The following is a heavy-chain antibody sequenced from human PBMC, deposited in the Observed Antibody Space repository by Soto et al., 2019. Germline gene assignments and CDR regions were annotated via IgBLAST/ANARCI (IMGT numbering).Heavy chain of an antibody. D-gene: IGHD2-15*01. V-gene: IGHV4-31*03. CDR1: VVSISSGGYY. J-gene: IGHJ6*01. Sequence: PSETLSLTCTFSVVSISSGGYYCSWIRQHPGKGLEWIGYIYYSGSTYYNPSLKSRVTISVDTSKNQFSLKLSSVTAADTAVYYCARSQGLLPVVYYYYYGMEVWGQGTTVSVSS. CDR2: IYYSGST. CDR3: ARSQGLLPVVYYYYYGMEV.